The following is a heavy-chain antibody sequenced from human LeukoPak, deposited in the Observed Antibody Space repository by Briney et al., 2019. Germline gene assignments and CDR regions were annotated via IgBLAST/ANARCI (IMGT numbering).Heavy chain of an antibody. D-gene: IGHD6-13*01. J-gene: IGHJ4*02. Sequence: PGRSLRHSCAASGFTFDDYAMHWVRQAPGKGLEWVSGISWNSGSIGYADSVKGRFTISRDNAKNSLYLQMNSLRAEDSAVYYCARVRGRQQLVYFDYWGQGTLVTVSS. CDR2: ISWNSGSI. CDR3: ARVRGRQQLVYFDY. CDR1: GFTFDDYA. V-gene: IGHV3-9*01.